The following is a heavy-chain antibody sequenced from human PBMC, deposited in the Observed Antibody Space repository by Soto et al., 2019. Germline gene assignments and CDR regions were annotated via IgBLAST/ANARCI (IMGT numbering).Heavy chain of an antibody. D-gene: IGHD3-3*01. J-gene: IGHJ4*02. CDR1: GITFSHYA. CDR2: ITPSGVST. Sequence: EVPLLESGGGLVQPGGSLRLSCAASGITFSHYAMSWVRQAPGKGLEWISVITPSGVSTYYSDSVKGRFTISRDNSKNSLYLQMDSLRLEDTALYFCAKVGAEYDFWSSHLPQGIDYWGQGIQVTVSS. V-gene: IGHV3-23*01. CDR3: AKVGAEYDFWSSHLPQGIDY.